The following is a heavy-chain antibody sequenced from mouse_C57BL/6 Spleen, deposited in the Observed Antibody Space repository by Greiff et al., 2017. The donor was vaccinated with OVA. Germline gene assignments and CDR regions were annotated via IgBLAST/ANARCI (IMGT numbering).Heavy chain of an antibody. CDR1: GYTFTSYW. J-gene: IGHJ3*01. V-gene: IGHV1-59*01. CDR2: IDPSDSYT. Sequence: QVQLQQPGAELVRPGTSVKLSCKASGYTFTSYWMHWVKQRPGQGLEWIGVIDPSDSYTNYNQKFKGKATLTVDTSSSTAYMQLSSLTSEDSAVYYCALYYGSSYEAYWGQGTLVTVSA. CDR3: ALYYGSSYEAY. D-gene: IGHD1-1*01.